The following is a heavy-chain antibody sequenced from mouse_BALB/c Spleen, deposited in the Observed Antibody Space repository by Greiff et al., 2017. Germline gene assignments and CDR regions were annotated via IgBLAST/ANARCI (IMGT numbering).Heavy chain of an antibody. D-gene: IGHD2-12*01. CDR3: AGFYDVGGAY. CDR1: GYTFTSYW. J-gene: IGHJ3*01. CDR2: INPSTGYT. V-gene: IGHV1-7*01. Sequence: QVQLKQSGAELVKPGASVKMSCKASGYTFTSYWMHWVKQRPGQGLEWIGYINPSTGYTEYNQKFKDKATLTADKSSSTAYMQLSSLTSEDSAVYYCAGFYDVGGAYWGQGTLVTVSA.